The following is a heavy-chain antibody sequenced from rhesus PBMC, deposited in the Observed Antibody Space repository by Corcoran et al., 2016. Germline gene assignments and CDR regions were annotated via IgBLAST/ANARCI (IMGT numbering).Heavy chain of an antibody. J-gene: IGHJ1*01. CDR3: APSRKGVQQVEF. CDR1: GYTFPDNH. Sequence: EGQLVQSGAEVKKPGASGKITCKASGYTFPDNHLHWVRQAPGKGLEGNGRVEPEDDETIPAQTVQDRVAISADTSTDTAYMELSSLRSEDTAVYYCAPSRKGVQQVEFWGPGALVTVSS. D-gene: IGHD1-1*01. V-gene: IGHV1-111*02. CDR2: VEPEDDET.